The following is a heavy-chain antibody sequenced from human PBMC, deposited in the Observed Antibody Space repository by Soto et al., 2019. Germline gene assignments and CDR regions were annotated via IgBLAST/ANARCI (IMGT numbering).Heavy chain of an antibody. CDR1: GASISAYA. J-gene: IGHJ4*02. D-gene: IGHD6-19*01. V-gene: IGHV4-4*07. CDR2: LYSSGNT. Sequence: ETLSLTCTVSGASISAYAWSWIRQPAGKGLEWIGRLYSSGNTNYNPSFKSRLTMSADTSKNQFSLKLSSVTAADTAVYYCARGPYSSGWYVVDYWGQGTLVTVSS. CDR3: ARGPYSSGWYVVDY.